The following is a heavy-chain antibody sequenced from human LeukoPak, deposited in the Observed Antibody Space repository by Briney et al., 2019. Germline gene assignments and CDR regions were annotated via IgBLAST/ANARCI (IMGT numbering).Heavy chain of an antibody. CDR2: IHYSGST. CDR3: ATKTGGVATLVDY. V-gene: IGHV4-39*07. CDR1: GGSISSSNYY. D-gene: IGHD5-12*01. J-gene: IGHJ4*02. Sequence: SETLSLTCTVSGGSISSSNYYWGWIRQPPGQGLEWIGSIHYSGSTYYNPSLKSRVTISVDTSKNQFSLKLSSVTAADTAVYHCATKTGGVATLVDYWGQGTLVTVSS.